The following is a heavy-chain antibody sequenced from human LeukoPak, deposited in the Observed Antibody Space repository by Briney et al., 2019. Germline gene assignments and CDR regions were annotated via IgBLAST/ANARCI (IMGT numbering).Heavy chain of an antibody. D-gene: IGHD6-19*01. CDR1: GFTFSSYW. Sequence: GGSLRLSCAASGFTFSSYWMSWVRQAPGKGLEWVAVIWYDGSNKYYADSVKGRFTISRDNSKNTLYLQMNSLRAEDTAVYYCAASPPDIAYQYSSGWYFDYWGQGTLVTVSS. V-gene: IGHV3-33*08. CDR3: AASPPDIAYQYSSGWYFDY. CDR2: IWYDGSNK. J-gene: IGHJ4*02.